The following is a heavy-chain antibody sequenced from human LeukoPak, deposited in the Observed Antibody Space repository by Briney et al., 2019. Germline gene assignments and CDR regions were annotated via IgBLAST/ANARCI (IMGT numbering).Heavy chain of an antibody. CDR1: GYTFTGYY. CDR2: INPNSGGT. V-gene: IGHV1-2*02. J-gene: IGHJ5*01. D-gene: IGHD2-15*01. Sequence: ASVTVSCKASGYTFTGYYMHWVRQAPGQGLEWMGWINPNSGGTNYAQKFQGRVTMTRDTSISTAYMEVSRLRSDDTAVYYCARPYCSGGSCYAWFDFWGQGTLVTVSS. CDR3: ARPYCSGGSCYAWFDF.